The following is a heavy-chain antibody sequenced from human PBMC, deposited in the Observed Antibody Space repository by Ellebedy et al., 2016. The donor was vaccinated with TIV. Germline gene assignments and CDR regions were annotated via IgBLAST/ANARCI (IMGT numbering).Heavy chain of an antibody. D-gene: IGHD3-10*01. V-gene: IGHV1-2*02. CDR3: ARVRGSIVLDY. CDR1: GYTFTNYW. Sequence: ASVKVSCKASGYTFTNYWMHWVRQAPGQGLEWMGWISPDSGGTKYAQKFEGRVTMTRGTSINTAYMELSRLRSDDTAVYYCARVRGSIVLDYWGQGTVVTVSS. J-gene: IGHJ4*02. CDR2: ISPDSGGT.